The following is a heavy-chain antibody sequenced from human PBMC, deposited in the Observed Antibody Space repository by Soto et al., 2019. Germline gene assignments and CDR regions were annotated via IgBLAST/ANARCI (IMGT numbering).Heavy chain of an antibody. CDR3: ARAGYTDYYYYGMDV. CDR1: GYTFTSSD. D-gene: IGHD5-12*01. Sequence: GASVKVSCKASGYTFTSSDINWVRQASGQGLEWMGRMNPNSGNRVYPQRFQGRVTMSMNTSKSTAYMELSSLRSDDTAVYYCARAGYTDYYYYGMDVWGQGTTVTVS. V-gene: IGHV1-8*01. CDR2: MNPNSGNR. J-gene: IGHJ6*02.